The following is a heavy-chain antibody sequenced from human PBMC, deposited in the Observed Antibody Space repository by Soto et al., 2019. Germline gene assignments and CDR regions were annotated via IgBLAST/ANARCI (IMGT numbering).Heavy chain of an antibody. Sequence: QLQLQESGPGLVKPSETLSLTCTVSGGSISSSSYYWGWIRQPPGNGLEWIGSIYYSGSTYYNPSLKSRVTISVDTSKNQFSLKLSSVTAADTAVYYCASAFCSSTSCLPFDYWGQGTLVTVSS. V-gene: IGHV4-39*01. D-gene: IGHD2-2*01. CDR2: IYYSGST. CDR3: ASAFCSSTSCLPFDY. CDR1: GGSISSSSYY. J-gene: IGHJ4*02.